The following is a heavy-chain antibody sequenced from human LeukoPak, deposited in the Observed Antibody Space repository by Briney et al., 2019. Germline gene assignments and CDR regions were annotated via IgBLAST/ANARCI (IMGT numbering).Heavy chain of an antibody. CDR1: GFIFSDYY. D-gene: IGHD6-13*01. V-gene: IGHV3-11*03. CDR3: ARLAGTAAAAYNWFDP. CDR2: KRSSSSYT. J-gene: IGHJ5*02. Sequence: RGSLRLSCAASGFIFSDYYMSWIRQAPGKGLEWVSYKRSSSSYTNYADSVKGRFTISRDNAKNSLYLQMNSLRAEDTAVYYCARLAGTAAAAYNWFDPWGQGTLVTVSS.